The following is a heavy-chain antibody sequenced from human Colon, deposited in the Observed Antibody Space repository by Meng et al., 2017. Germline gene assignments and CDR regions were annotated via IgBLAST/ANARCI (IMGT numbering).Heavy chain of an antibody. CDR1: GGSFTDFY. CDR2: INHGGGT. D-gene: IGHD3-22*01. CDR3: ARVDFPGDFRDSSGLGL. J-gene: IGHJ4*02. V-gene: IGHV4-34*01. Sequence: GSRLLRPSETLSLTCTVYGGSFTDFYWSWVRQSPERGLEWIGEINHGGGTNYNPSLSSRVTISLDTSKNQFFLKMNSVTAADTAVYYCARVDFPGDFRDSSGLGLWGQGTLVTVSS.